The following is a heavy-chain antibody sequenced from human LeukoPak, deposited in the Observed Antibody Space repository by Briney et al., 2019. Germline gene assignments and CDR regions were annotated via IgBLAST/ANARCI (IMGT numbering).Heavy chain of an antibody. CDR3: AREHGSGFFDY. CDR1: GGSISSYY. V-gene: IGHV4-59*12. CDR2: IYYSGST. Sequence: SETLSLTCTVSGGSISSYYWSWIRQPPGKGLEWTGYIYYSGSTNYNPSLKSRVTISVDTSKNQFSLKLSSVAAADTAVYYCAREHGSGFFDYWGQGTLVTVSS. J-gene: IGHJ4*02. D-gene: IGHD3-10*01.